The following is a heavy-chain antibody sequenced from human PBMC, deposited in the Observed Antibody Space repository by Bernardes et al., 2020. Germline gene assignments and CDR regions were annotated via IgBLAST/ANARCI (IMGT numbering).Heavy chain of an antibody. CDR1: GFTFSSYD. D-gene: IGHD2-15*01. CDR3: ARADYGGSFYYYYGMDV. J-gene: IGHJ6*02. Sequence: GGSLRLSCAASGFTFSSYDMHWVRQATGKGLEWVSAICTAGDTYYPGSVKGRFTISRENAKNSLYLQMNSLRAGDTAVYYCARADYGGSFYYYYGMDVWGQGTTVTVSS. CDR2: ICTAGDT. V-gene: IGHV3-13*01.